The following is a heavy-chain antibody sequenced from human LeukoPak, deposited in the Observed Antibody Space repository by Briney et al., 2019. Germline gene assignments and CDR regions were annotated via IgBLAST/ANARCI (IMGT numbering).Heavy chain of an antibody. CDR1: GGSFSGYY. V-gene: IGHV4-34*01. CDR2: INHSGST. CDR3: ARVYSSSWKIRPYYFDY. Sequence: PSETLSLTCAVYGGSFSGYYWSWIRQPPGKGLEWIGEINHSGSTNYNPSLKSRVTISVDTSKNQFSLKLSSVTAADTAVYYCARVYSSSWKIRPYYFDYWGQGTLVTVSS. D-gene: IGHD6-13*01. J-gene: IGHJ4*02.